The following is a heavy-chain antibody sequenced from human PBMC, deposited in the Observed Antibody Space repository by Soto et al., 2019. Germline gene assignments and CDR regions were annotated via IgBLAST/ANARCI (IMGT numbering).Heavy chain of an antibody. CDR1: GFTFSSYG. CDR2: ISYDGSNK. D-gene: IGHD3-3*01. V-gene: IGHV3-30*18. CDR3: AKDLGPILEWLLLSGGMDV. Sequence: GGSLRLSCAASGFTFSSYGMHWVRQAPGKGLEWVAVISYDGSNKYYADSVKGRFTISRDNSKNTLYLQMNSLRAEDTAVYYCAKDLGPILEWLLLSGGMDVWGQGTTVTVSS. J-gene: IGHJ6*02.